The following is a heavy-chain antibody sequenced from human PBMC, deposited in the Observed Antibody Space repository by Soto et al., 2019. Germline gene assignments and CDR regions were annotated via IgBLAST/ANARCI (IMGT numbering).Heavy chain of an antibody. CDR2: ISAYNGNT. CDR3: ARVIPAIAAAGFDY. V-gene: IGHV1-18*01. CDR1: GYTLTSYG. J-gene: IGHJ4*02. D-gene: IGHD6-13*01. Sequence: GASVKVSCKASGYTLTSYGISWVRQAPGQGLEWMGWISAYNGNTNYAQKLQGRVTMTTDTSTSTAYMELRSLRSDDTAVYYCARVIPAIAAAGFDYWGQGTMVTVSS.